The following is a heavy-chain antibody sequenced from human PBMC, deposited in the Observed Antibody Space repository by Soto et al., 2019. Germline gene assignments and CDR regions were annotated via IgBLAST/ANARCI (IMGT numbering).Heavy chain of an antibody. CDR1: GGSISSSSYY. J-gene: IGHJ5*02. V-gene: IGHV4-39*01. Sequence: SETLSLTCTVSGGSISSSSYYWGWIRQPPGKGLEWIGSIYYSGSTYYNPSLKSRVTISVDTSKNQFSLKLSSVTAADTAVYYCARLEHLRWFDPWGQGTLVTVSS. D-gene: IGHD1-26*01. CDR3: ARLEHLRWFDP. CDR2: IYYSGST.